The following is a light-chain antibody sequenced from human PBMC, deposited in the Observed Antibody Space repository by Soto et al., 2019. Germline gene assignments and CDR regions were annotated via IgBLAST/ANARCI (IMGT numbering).Light chain of an antibody. CDR1: SSDVGGYNF. V-gene: IGLV2-14*01. CDR3: SSYTRRNTLA. Sequence: QSVLTQPASVSGSPRQSITISCTGTSSDVGGYNFVSWYQQYPGKDHKLIIYEVTDRPTGVSNRFSGSKSGSTASLTISGLQAEDEADYYCSSYTRRNTLAFGGGTKLTV. J-gene: IGLJ2*01. CDR2: EVT.